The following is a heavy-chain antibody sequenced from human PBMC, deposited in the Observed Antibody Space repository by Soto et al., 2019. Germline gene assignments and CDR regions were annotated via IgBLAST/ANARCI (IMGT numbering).Heavy chain of an antibody. V-gene: IGHV4-4*02. CDR1: SGSISSSNW. CDR3: ARRSITMVRGSPPGYYYYMDV. J-gene: IGHJ6*03. CDR2: IYHSGST. D-gene: IGHD3-10*01. Sequence: QVQLQESGPGLVKPSGTLSLTCAVSSGSISSSNWWSWVRQPPGKGLEWIGEIYHSGSTNYNPSLKSRVTISVDKSKNQFSLKLSSVTAADTAVYYCARRSITMVRGSPPGYYYYMDVWGKGTTVTVSS.